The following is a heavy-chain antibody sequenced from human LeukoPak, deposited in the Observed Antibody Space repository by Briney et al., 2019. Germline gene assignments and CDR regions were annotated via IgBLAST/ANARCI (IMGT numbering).Heavy chain of an antibody. CDR2: MSPNSGKT. V-gene: IGHV1-8*01. CDR1: GYSFTNYD. J-gene: IGHJ3*01. CDR3: ARGRESSKLTSGFQSFDWLSDSFDL. Sequence: GASVKVSCKTSGYSFTNYDINWVRQATGQGLGWMGWMSPNSGKTGYAQKFQGRVTMTKNTSMSTAYMELSSLTSEDTAVYYCARGRESSKLTSGFQSFDWLSDSFDLWGQGTIVTVSS. D-gene: IGHD3-9*01.